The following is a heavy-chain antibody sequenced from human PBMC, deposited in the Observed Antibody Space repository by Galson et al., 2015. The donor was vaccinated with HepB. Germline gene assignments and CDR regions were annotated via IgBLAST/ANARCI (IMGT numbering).Heavy chain of an antibody. CDR1: GFTVSSNY. Sequence: SLRLSCAASGFTVSSNYMSWVRQAPGKGLEWVSVIYSGGSTYYADSVKGRFTISRDNSKNTLYLQMNSLRAEDTAVYYCARDLVAGTPTFWYYYYMDVWGKGTTVTVSS. CDR2: IYSGGST. V-gene: IGHV3-66*01. CDR3: ARDLVAGTPTFWYYYYMDV. J-gene: IGHJ6*03. D-gene: IGHD6-13*01.